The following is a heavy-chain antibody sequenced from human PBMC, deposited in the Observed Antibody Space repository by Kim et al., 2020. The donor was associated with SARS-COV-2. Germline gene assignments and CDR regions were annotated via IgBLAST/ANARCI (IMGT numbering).Heavy chain of an antibody. Sequence: SETLSLTCTVSGGSISSSSYYWGWIRQPPGKGLEWIGSIYYSGSTYYNPSLKSRVTISVDTSKNQFSLKLSSVTAADTAVYYCARLLRLAGTIDYYGMDVWGQGTTVTVSS. D-gene: IGHD6-19*01. CDR2: IYYSGST. CDR1: GGSISSSSYY. V-gene: IGHV4-39*01. J-gene: IGHJ6*02. CDR3: ARLLRLAGTIDYYGMDV.